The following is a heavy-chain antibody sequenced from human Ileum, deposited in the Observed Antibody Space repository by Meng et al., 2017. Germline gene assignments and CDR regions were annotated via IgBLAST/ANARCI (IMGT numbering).Heavy chain of an antibody. Sequence: EVQLVEPGGGLVKPVGSLRLSCAASGFTFSNAWLSWVRQAPGKGLEWIARIRRKTDATTTDYVAPVKGRFTISRDDSENTLFLQMNSLKTEDTAVYYCTAEEPQYYFDYWGQGTLVTVSS. CDR1: GFTFSNAW. CDR3: TAEEPQYYFDY. J-gene: IGHJ4*02. CDR2: IRRKTDATTT. D-gene: IGHD1-14*01. V-gene: IGHV3-15*01.